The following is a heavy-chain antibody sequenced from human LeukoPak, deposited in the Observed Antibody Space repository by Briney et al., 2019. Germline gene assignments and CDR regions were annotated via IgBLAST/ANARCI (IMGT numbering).Heavy chain of an antibody. Sequence: ASVKVSCNPSGYTFTTYSISWVRRAPGQGLEWMGLISAKTGNTNYAQKLQGRVTMTTDTSTSTAYMELRSLRSDDTAVYYCARVPTENYYYYYMDVWGKGTTVTVSS. CDR3: ARVPTENYYYYYMDV. CDR2: ISAKTGNT. D-gene: IGHD1-1*01. J-gene: IGHJ6*03. CDR1: GYTFTTYS. V-gene: IGHV1-18*01.